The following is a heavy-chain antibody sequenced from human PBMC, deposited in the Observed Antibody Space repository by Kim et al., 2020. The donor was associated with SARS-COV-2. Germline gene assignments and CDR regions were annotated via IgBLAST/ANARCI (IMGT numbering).Heavy chain of an antibody. D-gene: IGHD1-26*01. Sequence: YAAPVKGRLTISRTDSKNTLNLQMDSLKTEDTAVYYCTTGWGVGATFFDFWGQGTLVTVSS. V-gene: IGHV3-15*01. J-gene: IGHJ4*02. CDR3: TTGWGVGATFFDF.